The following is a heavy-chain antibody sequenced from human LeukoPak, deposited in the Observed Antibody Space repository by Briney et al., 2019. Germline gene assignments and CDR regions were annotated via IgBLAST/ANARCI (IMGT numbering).Heavy chain of an antibody. V-gene: IGHV3-66*01. CDR3: ASSPYDSSGYSLY. J-gene: IGHJ4*02. CDR1: GFTVSSNY. D-gene: IGHD3-22*01. Sequence: GGSLRLSCAASGFTVSSNYMSWVRQAPGKGLEWVSVIYSGGSTYYADSVKGRFTISRDNSKNTLYLQMNSLRAEDTAVYYCASSPYDSSGYSLYWGQGTLVTVSS. CDR2: IYSGGST.